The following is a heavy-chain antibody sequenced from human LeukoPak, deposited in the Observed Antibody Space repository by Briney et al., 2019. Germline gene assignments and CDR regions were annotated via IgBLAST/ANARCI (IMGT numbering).Heavy chain of an antibody. J-gene: IGHJ4*02. CDR3: AKDLSGRLLYYFDY. V-gene: IGHV3-23*01. CDR1: GFTFSSYA. D-gene: IGHD1-26*01. CDR2: ISGSGGST. Sequence: GGSLRPSCAASGFTFSSYAMSWVRQTPEKGLEWVSGISGSGGSTYYADSVKGRFTISRDNSKNTLYLQMNSLRAEDTAVYYCAKDLSGRLLYYFDYWGQGTLVTVSS.